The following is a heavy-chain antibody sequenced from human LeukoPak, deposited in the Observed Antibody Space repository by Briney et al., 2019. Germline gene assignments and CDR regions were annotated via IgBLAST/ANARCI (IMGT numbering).Heavy chain of an antibody. Sequence: GGSLRLSCAASGFTFDDYAMHWVRQAPGKGLEWVSGISWNRGSIGYADSVKGRFTISRDNAKNSLYLQMNSLRAEDMALYYCAKDMGVAGTMGAFDIWGQGTMVTVSS. CDR3: AKDMGVAGTMGAFDI. J-gene: IGHJ3*02. V-gene: IGHV3-9*03. D-gene: IGHD6-19*01. CDR2: ISWNRGSI. CDR1: GFTFDDYA.